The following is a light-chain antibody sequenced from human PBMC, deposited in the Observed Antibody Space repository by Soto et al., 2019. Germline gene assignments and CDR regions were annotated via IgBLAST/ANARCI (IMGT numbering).Light chain of an antibody. Sequence: LTQSPSSLSASVGASVTITCRASQGISRYLSWYQHKPGQAPRLLIYAASSRPSGIPDRFGGSGSGTDFTLTISRLEPEDFALYYCQQYGSSPLTFGGGTNVDIK. CDR2: AAS. CDR3: QQYGSSPLT. J-gene: IGKJ4*01. V-gene: IGKV3-20*01. CDR1: QGISRY.